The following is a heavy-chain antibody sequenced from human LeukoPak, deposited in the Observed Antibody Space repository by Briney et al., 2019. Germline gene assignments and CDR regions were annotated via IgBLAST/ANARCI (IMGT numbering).Heavy chain of an antibody. D-gene: IGHD1-1*01. CDR1: GGTFSSYA. J-gene: IGHJ4*02. CDR3: ATDNEGGFDY. Sequence: SVKVSCKASGGTFSSYAISWVRQAPGQGLEWMGGIIPIFGTANYAQKFQGRVTITRDTSASTAYMELSSLRSEDTAVYYCATDNEGGFDYWGQGTLVTVSS. V-gene: IGHV1-69*05. CDR2: IIPIFGTA.